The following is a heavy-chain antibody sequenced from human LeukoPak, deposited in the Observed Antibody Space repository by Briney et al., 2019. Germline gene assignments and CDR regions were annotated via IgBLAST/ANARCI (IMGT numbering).Heavy chain of an antibody. V-gene: IGHV3-74*01. J-gene: IGHJ4*02. Sequence: PGGSLRLSCAASGFIFSNYWMHWVRHAPGKGLVWVSRINSDGSSRSYADSVKGRFTISRDNAKNTLYLQMNSLRAEDTAVYYCARADYGDYCDYWGQGTLVTVSS. CDR3: ARADYGDYCDY. CDR1: GFIFSNYW. D-gene: IGHD4-17*01. CDR2: INSDGSSR.